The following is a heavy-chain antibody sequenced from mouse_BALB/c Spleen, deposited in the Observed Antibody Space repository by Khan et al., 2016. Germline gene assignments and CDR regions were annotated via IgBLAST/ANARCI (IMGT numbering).Heavy chain of an antibody. CDR3: TGYDGYYFDY. CDR2: ISHSGST. D-gene: IGHD2-3*01. CDR1: GDSITSGY. J-gene: IGHJ2*01. Sequence: EVQLQESGPSLVKSSQSLSLTCSVTGDSITSGYWNWIRKFPGNKLEYMGYISHSGSTYYNPSLKSRISIIRDTSMYQYYLQLISVTTEDTATYYCTGYDGYYFDYWGQGTTLTVSS. V-gene: IGHV3-8*02.